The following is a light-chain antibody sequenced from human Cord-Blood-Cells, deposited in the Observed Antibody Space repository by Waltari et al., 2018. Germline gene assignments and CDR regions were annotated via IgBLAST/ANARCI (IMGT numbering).Light chain of an antibody. V-gene: IGKV1-39*01. J-gene: IGKJ1*01. Sequence: DIQMTQSPSSLSASVGDRVTITCRGSQSISSYLNWYQQKPGKAPKHLIYAASSLQSGVPSRFSGSGSGTDFTLPISSLQPEDFATYYCQQSYSTPRTFGQGTKVEIK. CDR2: AAS. CDR3: QQSYSTPRT. CDR1: QSISSY.